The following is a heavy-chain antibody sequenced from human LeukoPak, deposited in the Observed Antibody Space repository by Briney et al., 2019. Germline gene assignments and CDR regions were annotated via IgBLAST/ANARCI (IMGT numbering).Heavy chain of an antibody. J-gene: IGHJ4*02. CDR3: AKDPTRYFDWCFDY. CDR1: GFTFSTYW. Sequence: GGSLRLSCAASGFTFSTYWMHWVRQGPGKGLVWVSRINSDGTTTNYADSVKGRFTISRDNSKNTLYLQMNSLRAEDTAVYYCAKDPTRYFDWCFDYWGQGTLVTVSS. V-gene: IGHV3-74*01. CDR2: INSDGTTT. D-gene: IGHD3-9*01.